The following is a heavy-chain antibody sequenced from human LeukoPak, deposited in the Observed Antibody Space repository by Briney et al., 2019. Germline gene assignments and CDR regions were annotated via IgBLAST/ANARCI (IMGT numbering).Heavy chain of an antibody. V-gene: IGHV3-23*01. CDR3: AKELNVYDILTGSDY. J-gene: IGHJ4*02. Sequence: GGSLRLSCAASGFAFSIYAMSWVRQAPGKGLEWVSAISGSGGSTYYADSVKGRFTISRDNSKNTLYLQMNSLRAEDTAVYYCAKELNVYDILTGSDYWGQGTLVTVSS. CDR2: ISGSGGST. CDR1: GFAFSIYA. D-gene: IGHD3-9*01.